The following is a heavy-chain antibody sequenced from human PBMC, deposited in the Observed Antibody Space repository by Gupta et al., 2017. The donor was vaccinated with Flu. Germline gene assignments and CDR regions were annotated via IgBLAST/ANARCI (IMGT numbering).Heavy chain of an antibody. J-gene: IGHJ4*02. V-gene: IGHV3-20*04. CDR2: INWNGYTS. Sequence: EVQLVESGGHLVRPGGSLRLSCAASGFTFDDFGMSWVRQGPGKGLEWVSTINWNGYTSGYADSVKGRFTISRDNAKNSLYLQMNSLRVEDTALYYCARDNSGYRGEFHYWGQGTLVTVSS. D-gene: IGHD5-12*01. CDR3: ARDNSGYRGEFHY. CDR1: GFTFDDFG.